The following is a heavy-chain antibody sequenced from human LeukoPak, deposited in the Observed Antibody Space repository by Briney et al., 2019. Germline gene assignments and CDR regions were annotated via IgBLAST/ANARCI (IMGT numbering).Heavy chain of an antibody. CDR2: IYTSGTT. V-gene: IGHV4-61*02. CDR3: ARERDWFDP. J-gene: IGHJ5*02. CDR1: GGSISSGSYY. Sequence: SETLSLTCTVSGGSISSGSYYWSWIRQPAGKGLEWIGRIYTSGTTNYNPSLKSRVTISVDTSKNQFSLELSSVTAADTAVYYCARERDWFDPWGQGTLVTVS.